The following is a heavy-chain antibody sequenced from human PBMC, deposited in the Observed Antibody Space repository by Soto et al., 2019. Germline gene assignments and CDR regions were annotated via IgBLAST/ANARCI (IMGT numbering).Heavy chain of an antibody. CDR1: GYTFTSYG. Sequence: ASVKVSCKASGYTFTSYGISWVRQAPGQGLEWMGWISAYNGNTNYAQKLQGRVTMTTDTSTSTAYMELRSLRSDDTAVYYCARDISFTMTQYYDYWGQGTLVTGSS. CDR3: ARDISFTMTQYYDY. J-gene: IGHJ4*02. D-gene: IGHD3-22*01. V-gene: IGHV1-18*04. CDR2: ISAYNGNT.